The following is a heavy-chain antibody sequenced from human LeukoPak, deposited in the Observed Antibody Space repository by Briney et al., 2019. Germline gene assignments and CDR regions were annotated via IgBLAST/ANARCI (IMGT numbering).Heavy chain of an antibody. J-gene: IGHJ4*02. CDR2: IYYSGST. Sequence: SETLSLTCTVSGDSISSSSYYWGWIRQPPGKGLEWIGNIYYSGSTYYNPSLKSRVTISVDTSKNQFCLKLSSVTAADTAVYYCARRKFGSSWRDYWGQGTLVTVSS. V-gene: IGHV4-39*01. CDR1: GDSISSSSYY. CDR3: ARRKFGSSWRDY. D-gene: IGHD6-13*01.